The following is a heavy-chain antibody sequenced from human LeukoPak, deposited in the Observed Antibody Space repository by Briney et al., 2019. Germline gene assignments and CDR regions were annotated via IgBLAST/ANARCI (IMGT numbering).Heavy chain of an antibody. J-gene: IGHJ4*02. CDR3: ARDYYDSSGYYFRDY. V-gene: IGHV1-69*04. CDR2: IIPILGIA. Sequence: SVKVSCKASGGTFSSYTISWVRQAPGQGLEWMGRIIPILGIANCAQKFQGRVTITADKSTSTAYMELSSLRSEDTAVYYCARDYYDSSGYYFRDYWGQGTLVTVSS. CDR1: GGTFSSYT. D-gene: IGHD3-22*01.